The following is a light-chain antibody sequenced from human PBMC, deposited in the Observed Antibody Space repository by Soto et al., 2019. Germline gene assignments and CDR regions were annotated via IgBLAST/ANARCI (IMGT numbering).Light chain of an antibody. V-gene: IGKV1-12*01. CDR2: DVS. J-gene: IGKJ1*01. CDR3: QQTNSFPRT. Sequence: DIQMTQSPSTLSASVGDRLTITCRASQSITTWLAWYQQRPGKAPKLLIYDVSSLQSGVPSRFSGSGSGTDFTLTINSLQPEDIATYYCQQTNSFPRTFGQGTKVDIK. CDR1: QSITTW.